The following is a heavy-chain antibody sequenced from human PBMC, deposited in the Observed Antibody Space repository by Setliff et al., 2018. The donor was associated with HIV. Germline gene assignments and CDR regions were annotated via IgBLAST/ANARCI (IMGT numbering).Heavy chain of an antibody. Sequence: PGGSLRLSCAASGFRFSDYYMNWIRQAPGKGLEWISSISSSGRTIKYADSVKGRFTISRDNAKNSLYLQLNSLRVEDTAVFYCAKGTNYDLLTGYHAFDVWGQGTMVTVSS. D-gene: IGHD3-9*01. CDR2: ISSSGRTI. V-gene: IGHV3-11*01. CDR3: AKGTNYDLLTGYHAFDV. CDR1: GFRFSDYY. J-gene: IGHJ3*01.